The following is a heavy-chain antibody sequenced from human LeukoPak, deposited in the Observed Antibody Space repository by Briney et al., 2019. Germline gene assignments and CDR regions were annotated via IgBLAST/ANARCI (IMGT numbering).Heavy chain of an antibody. V-gene: IGHV1-69*01. J-gene: IGHJ4*02. CDR2: IIPIFGTA. Sequence: GSSVKVSCKASGGTFSSYAISWVRQAPGQGLEWMGGIIPIFGTANYAQKFQGRVTITADESTSTAYMELSSLRSEDTAVYYCARAGPVGRVVPAAGDFGYWGQGTLVTVSS. D-gene: IGHD2-2*01. CDR1: GGTFSSYA. CDR3: ARAGPVGRVVPAAGDFGY.